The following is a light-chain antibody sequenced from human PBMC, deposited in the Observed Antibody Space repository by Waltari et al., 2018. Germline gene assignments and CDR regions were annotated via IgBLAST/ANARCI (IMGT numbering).Light chain of an antibody. CDR2: GAS. Sequence: EIVLTQSPGTLSLSPGERATLSRRASQSVRGSLAWYQQKAGQAPRLLIYGASSRATGIPDRFSGSGSGTDFSLTISRLEPEDFAVYYCQHYVRLPATFGQGTKVEIK. V-gene: IGKV3-20*01. J-gene: IGKJ1*01. CDR3: QHYVRLPAT. CDR1: QSVRGS.